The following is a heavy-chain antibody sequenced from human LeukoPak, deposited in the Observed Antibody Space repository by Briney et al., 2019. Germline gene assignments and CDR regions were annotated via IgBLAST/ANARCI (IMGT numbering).Heavy chain of an antibody. Sequence: GGSLRVSCAEPGFSSTNASMSRVRQAPGKGLEWVGLIKSRTDGGTTDYAAPVKDRFSISRDDSTDTLYLQMCSLKTEDIAVYYSASEYYGAYNYWGRGTLVTVSS. D-gene: IGHD4-17*01. J-gene: IGHJ4*02. V-gene: IGHV3-15*01. CDR1: GFSSTNAS. CDR2: IKSRTDGGTT. CDR3: ASEYYGAYNY.